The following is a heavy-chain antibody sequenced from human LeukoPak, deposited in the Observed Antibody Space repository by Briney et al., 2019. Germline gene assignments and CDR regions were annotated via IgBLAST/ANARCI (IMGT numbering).Heavy chain of an antibody. CDR1: GFTFSSYS. Sequence: PGGSLRLSCAASGFTFSSYSMNWVRQAPRKGLEWVSSISSSSSYIYYADSVKGRFTISRDNAKNSLYLQMNSLRAEDTAVYYCARDRYSSSSVDYWGQGTLVTVSS. J-gene: IGHJ4*02. CDR3: ARDRYSSSSVDY. CDR2: ISSSSSYI. D-gene: IGHD6-6*01. V-gene: IGHV3-21*01.